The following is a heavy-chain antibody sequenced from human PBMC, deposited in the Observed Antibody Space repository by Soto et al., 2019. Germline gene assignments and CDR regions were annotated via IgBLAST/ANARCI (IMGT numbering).Heavy chain of an antibody. CDR2: ISSSGSPI. V-gene: IGHV3-48*03. J-gene: IGHJ4*02. CDR1: GFTFRSYE. Sequence: GGSLRLSCAGSGFTFRSYEMNWVRQAPGKGLEWLSYISSSGSPIYYADSVKGRFTISRDNANNSLYLQMNSLRAEDTAIYYCKRDQWLAELSSPYFDYWGQGALVTVSS. CDR3: KRDQWLAELSSPYFDY. D-gene: IGHD3-16*02.